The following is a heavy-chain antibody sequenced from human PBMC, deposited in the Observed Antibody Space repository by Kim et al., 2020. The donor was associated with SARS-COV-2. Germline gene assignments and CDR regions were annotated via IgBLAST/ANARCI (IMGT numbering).Heavy chain of an antibody. V-gene: IGHV7-4-1*02. D-gene: IGHD3-10*01. J-gene: IGHJ4*02. CDR3: ARDLAVGSGSYPY. Sequence: YAQGFTGRFVFSLDTSVSTAYLQISSLKAEDTAVYYCARDLAVGSGSYPYWGQGTLVTVSS.